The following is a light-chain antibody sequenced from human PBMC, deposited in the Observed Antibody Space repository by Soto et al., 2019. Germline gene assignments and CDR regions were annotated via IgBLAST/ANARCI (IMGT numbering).Light chain of an antibody. CDR3: QSYDSSLSIYV. V-gene: IGLV1-40*01. J-gene: IGLJ1*01. Sequence: QSALTQPPSVSGAPGQTVTISCTGSSSNIGTGYDVHWYQHLPGTAPKLLIYANTNRPSGVPGRFSGSKSGTSASLAITGLQAEDEADYYCQSYDSSLSIYVFGTGTKVTVL. CDR1: SSNIGTGYD. CDR2: ANT.